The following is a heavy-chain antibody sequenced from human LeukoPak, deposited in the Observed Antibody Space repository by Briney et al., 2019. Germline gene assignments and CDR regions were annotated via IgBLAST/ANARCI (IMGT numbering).Heavy chain of an antibody. CDR3: PRRTEWGSSGYYLES. CDR2: ISYDGSNK. D-gene: IGHD3-22*01. CDR1: GFTFSSYA. Sequence: GRSLRLSCAASGFTFSSYAMHWVRQAPGKGLEWVAVISYDGSNKYYADSVKGRFTISRDNSKNTLYLQMNSLRAEDTAVYYCPRRTEWGSSGYYLESWGQGTLVTVSS. V-gene: IGHV3-30*01. J-gene: IGHJ5*01.